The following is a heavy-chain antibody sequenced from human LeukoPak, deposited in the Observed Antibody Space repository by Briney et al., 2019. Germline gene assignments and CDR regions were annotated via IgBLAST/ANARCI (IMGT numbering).Heavy chain of an antibody. Sequence: SETLSLTCTVSGDSITSGNYLWGWIRQPPGKELEWIASMFYSGSTFYNPSLKSRLTISIDTSKKQFSLKVSSVTAADTAVYYCAREAAVGTGGFDYWGQGTLVTVSS. CDR3: AREAAVGTGGFDY. D-gene: IGHD6-13*01. CDR2: MFYSGST. V-gene: IGHV4-39*07. CDR1: GDSITSGNYL. J-gene: IGHJ4*02.